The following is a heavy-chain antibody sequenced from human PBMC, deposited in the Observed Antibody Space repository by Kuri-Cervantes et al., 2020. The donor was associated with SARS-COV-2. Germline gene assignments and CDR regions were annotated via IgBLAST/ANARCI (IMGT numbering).Heavy chain of an antibody. Sequence: SETLSLTCTVSGGSISSSSYYWGWIRQPPGKGLEWIGSIYYSGSTYYNPSLKSRVTISVDTSKNQFSLKLSSVTAADTVVYYCAGGYYYDSSGPVLRYYFDYWGQGTLVTVSS. D-gene: IGHD3-22*01. CDR1: GGSISSSSYY. J-gene: IGHJ4*02. V-gene: IGHV4-39*01. CDR3: AGGYYYDSSGPVLRYYFDY. CDR2: IYYSGST.